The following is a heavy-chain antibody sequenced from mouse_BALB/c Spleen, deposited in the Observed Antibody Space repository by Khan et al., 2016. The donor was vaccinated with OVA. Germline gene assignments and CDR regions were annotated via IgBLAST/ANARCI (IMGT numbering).Heavy chain of an antibody. J-gene: IGHJ3*01. CDR3: ARKDYYDYDPFPY. V-gene: IGHV3-2*02. Sequence: VQLKESGPGLVKPSQSLSLTCTVTGYSITSEFAWNLLRQFPGNILEWMGYISYSGNTRYNPSLKSLISITRDTSRNQFFLQLNSVTTEDTATYYCARKDYYDYDPFPYWGQGTLVTVSA. CDR2: ISYSGNT. D-gene: IGHD2-4*01. CDR1: GYSITSEFA.